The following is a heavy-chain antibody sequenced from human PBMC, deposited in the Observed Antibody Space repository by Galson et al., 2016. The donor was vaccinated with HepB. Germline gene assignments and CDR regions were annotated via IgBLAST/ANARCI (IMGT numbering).Heavy chain of an antibody. Sequence: SETLSLTCAVSGGPISSSHWWTWVRQSPGKGLEWIGTIYYTGSTYYNPSLKSRLTISVDTSKDQFSLRLNSVTAADTAMYYCARLGGNALRYFDLWGRGTLVTVSS. V-gene: IGHV4-4*02. CDR3: ARLGGNALRYFDL. CDR1: GGPISSSHW. CDR2: IYYTGST. D-gene: IGHD4-23*01. J-gene: IGHJ2*01.